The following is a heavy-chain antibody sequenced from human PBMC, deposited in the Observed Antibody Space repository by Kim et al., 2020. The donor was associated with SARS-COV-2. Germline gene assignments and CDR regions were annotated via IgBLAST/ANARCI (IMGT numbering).Heavy chain of an antibody. Sequence: LQGRVTMTRDTSINTAYMELSRLRADDTAVYYCARDDLYYGSGSSSGMDVWGQGTTVTVSS. J-gene: IGHJ6*02. D-gene: IGHD3-10*01. V-gene: IGHV1-2*02. CDR3: ARDDLYYGSGSSSGMDV.